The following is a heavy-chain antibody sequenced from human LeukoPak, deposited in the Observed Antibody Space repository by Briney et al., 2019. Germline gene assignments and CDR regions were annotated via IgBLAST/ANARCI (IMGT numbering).Heavy chain of an antibody. D-gene: IGHD2-2*01. CDR1: GLTFSSYW. CDR3: AREFPGLLPTAPRGYYFDY. Sequence: GGSLRLSCAASGLTFSSYWMSWVRQAPGKGLEWVANIKQDGSEKYYVDSVKGRLTISRDNAKNSLSLQMNSLRGEDTAVYYCAREFPGLLPTAPRGYYFDYWGQGTLVTVS. V-gene: IGHV3-7*01. CDR2: IKQDGSEK. J-gene: IGHJ4*02.